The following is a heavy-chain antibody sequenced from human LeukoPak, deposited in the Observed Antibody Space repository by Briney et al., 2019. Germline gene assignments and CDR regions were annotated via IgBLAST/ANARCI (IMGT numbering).Heavy chain of an antibody. Sequence: PGGSLRLSWVASGFTFSEPYMYWVRQAPGKGREWVGLIRNKGNRYTTEYAASLKGRFSISTDDSSNSLYLQMNSLKTEDTAVYYCARDTRGSPVYWGQGTLVTVSS. D-gene: IGHD2-2*01. V-gene: IGHV3-72*01. CDR3: ARDTRGSPVY. CDR1: GFTFSEPY. J-gene: IGHJ4*02. CDR2: IRNKGNRYTT.